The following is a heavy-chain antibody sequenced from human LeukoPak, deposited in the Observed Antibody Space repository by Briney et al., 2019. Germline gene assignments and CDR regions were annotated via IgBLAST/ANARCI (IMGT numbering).Heavy chain of an antibody. CDR2: IYHSGSI. CDR3: ARDAAAGTWYFDL. J-gene: IGHJ2*01. Sequence: SGTLSLTCAVSGGSISSGGYSWSWIRQPPGKGLEWIGYIYHSGSIYYNPSLKSRGTISVDRSKNQFSLKLSSVTAADTAVYYCARDAAAGTWYFDLWGRGTLVTVSS. CDR1: GGSISSGGYS. D-gene: IGHD6-13*01. V-gene: IGHV4-30-2*01.